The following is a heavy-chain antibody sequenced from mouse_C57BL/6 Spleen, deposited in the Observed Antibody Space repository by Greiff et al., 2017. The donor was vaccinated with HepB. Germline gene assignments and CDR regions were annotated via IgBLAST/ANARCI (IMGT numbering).Heavy chain of an antibody. D-gene: IGHD1-1*01. CDR1: GYTFTSYW. Sequence: VQLQQPGAELVKPGASVKMSCKASGYTFTSYWITWVKQRPGQGLEWIGDIYPGSGSTNYNEKFKSKATLTVDTSSSTAYMQLSSLTSEDSAVYYCARDGYYGSSCNYFDYWGQGTTLTVSS. V-gene: IGHV1-55*01. CDR3: ARDGYYGSSCNYFDY. CDR2: IYPGSGST. J-gene: IGHJ2*01.